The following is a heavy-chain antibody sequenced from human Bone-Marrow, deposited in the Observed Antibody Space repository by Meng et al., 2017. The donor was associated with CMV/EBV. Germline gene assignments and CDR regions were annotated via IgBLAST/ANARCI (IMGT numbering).Heavy chain of an antibody. CDR3: AREYYDSYGGAFDI. CDR1: GYTFTGYY. Sequence: ASVKVSCKASGYTFTGYYMHWVRQAPGQGLEWMGIINPSGGSTSYAQKFQGRVTMTRDTSISTAYMELSRLRSDDTAVYYCAREYYDSYGGAFDIWGQGTMVTVSS. V-gene: IGHV1-46*01. D-gene: IGHD3-16*01. CDR2: INPSGGST. J-gene: IGHJ3*02.